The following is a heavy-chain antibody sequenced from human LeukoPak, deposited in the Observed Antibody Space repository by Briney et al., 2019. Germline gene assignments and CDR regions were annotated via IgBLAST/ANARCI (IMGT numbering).Heavy chain of an antibody. J-gene: IGHJ3*02. V-gene: IGHV3-7*01. D-gene: IGHD6-19*01. CDR2: VHKDGKQK. Sequence: GSLRLSCAASRFTYSDYWMTWVRQAPGQGLEGVANVHKDGKQKQYPDSVKGRFTISRDNAKNSMFLQLNSLGAEDSGVYYCVRNRGWYALDMWGQGTMVTVSS. CDR1: RFTYSDYW. CDR3: VRNRGWYALDM.